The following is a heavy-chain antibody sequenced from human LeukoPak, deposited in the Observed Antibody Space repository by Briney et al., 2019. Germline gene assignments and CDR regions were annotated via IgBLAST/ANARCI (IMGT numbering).Heavy chain of an antibody. Sequence: GGSLRLSCEASGFSFSDYAVHWVRQAPGKGLEWVAAISYNGRNTKYADSVKGRFTISRDNSKDTLYLQMNSLRAEDTAVYYCAKGGRSGSYDYVWGSYRPNYYMDVWGKGTTVTVSS. CDR3: AKGGRSGSYDYVWGSYRPNYYMDV. J-gene: IGHJ6*03. V-gene: IGHV3-30*18. D-gene: IGHD3-16*02. CDR1: GFSFSDYA. CDR2: ISYNGRNT.